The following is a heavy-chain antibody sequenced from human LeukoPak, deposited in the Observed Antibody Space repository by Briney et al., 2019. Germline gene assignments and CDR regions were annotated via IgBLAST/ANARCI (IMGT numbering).Heavy chain of an antibody. CDR3: ANLPLSGYCSSTSCYVGGFDY. CDR2: IGGGGVST. Sequence: GGSLRLSCAASGFTFSSYAMGWVRQAAGKGLEWVSAIGGGGVSTYYADSVKGPFTISRYNSKNTLYLQMNSLRADDTAVYYCANLPLSGYCSSTSCYVGGFDYWGQGTLVTVSS. D-gene: IGHD2-2*01. CDR1: GFTFSSYA. V-gene: IGHV3-23*01. J-gene: IGHJ4*02.